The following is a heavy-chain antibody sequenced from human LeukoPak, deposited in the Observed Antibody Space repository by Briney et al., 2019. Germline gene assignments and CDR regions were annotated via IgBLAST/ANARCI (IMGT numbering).Heavy chain of an antibody. Sequence: ASVKVSCKASGYTFSAYYIHWVRQPPGQGLEWMGWINPDNGGTNYLEKFQGRVTMTRDTSITTAYMELSRLRSDDTAVYYCARDYGLHSSGYGPFDLWGRGALITVSS. CDR3: ARDYGLHSSGYGPFDL. J-gene: IGHJ2*01. CDR1: GYTFSAYY. D-gene: IGHD3-22*01. CDR2: INPDNGGT. V-gene: IGHV1-2*02.